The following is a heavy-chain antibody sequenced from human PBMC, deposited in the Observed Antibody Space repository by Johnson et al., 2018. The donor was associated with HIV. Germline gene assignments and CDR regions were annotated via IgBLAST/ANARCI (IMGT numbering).Heavy chain of an antibody. CDR3: ASLPGGMNNALDI. J-gene: IGHJ3*02. Sequence: MQLVESGGGLVQPGGSLKLSCAASGFTFSGSAMHWVRQASGKGLEWVGRIRSKANSYATAYAASVKGRFTISRDDSKNTAYLQMNSLKTEDTAVYYSASLPGGMNNALDIWGRGTMVIVS. CDR2: IRSKANSYAT. D-gene: IGHD1-14*01. CDR1: GFTFSGSA. V-gene: IGHV3-73*01.